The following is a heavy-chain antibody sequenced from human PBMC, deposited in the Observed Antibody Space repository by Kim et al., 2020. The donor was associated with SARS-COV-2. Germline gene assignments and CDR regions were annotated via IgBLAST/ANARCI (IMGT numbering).Heavy chain of an antibody. V-gene: IGHV4-34*01. CDR3: ARERLNHSSSWWGGDYYYYYGMDV. J-gene: IGHJ6*02. Sequence: SETLSLTCAVYGGSFSGYYWSWIRQPPGKGLEWIGEINHSGSTNYNPSLKSRVTISVDTSKNQFSLKLSSVTAADTAVYYCARERLNHSSSWWGGDYYYYYGMDVWGQGTTVTVSS. D-gene: IGHD6-13*01. CDR1: GGSFSGYY. CDR2: INHSGST.